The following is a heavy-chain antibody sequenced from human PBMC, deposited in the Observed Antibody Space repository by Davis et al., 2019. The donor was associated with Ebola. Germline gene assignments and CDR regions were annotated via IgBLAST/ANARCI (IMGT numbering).Heavy chain of an antibody. D-gene: IGHD2-8*01. J-gene: IGHJ6*02. Sequence: ASVPVSCKASAYTFTSYDINWVRQATGQGLEWMGWMNPNSGNTGYAQKFQGRVTMTRNTSISTAYMELSSLRSEDTAMYYCARGGVQFYYYGMDVWGQGTTVTVSS. V-gene: IGHV1-8*01. CDR1: AYTFTSYD. CDR3: ARGGVQFYYYGMDV. CDR2: MNPNSGNT.